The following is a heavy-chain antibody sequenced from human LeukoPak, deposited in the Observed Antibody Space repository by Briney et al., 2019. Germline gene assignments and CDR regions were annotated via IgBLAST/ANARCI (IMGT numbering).Heavy chain of an antibody. J-gene: IGHJ4*02. CDR1: GFAFSNYS. V-gene: IGHV3-66*01. CDR3: ARDPDY. CDR2: IYSGGST. Sequence: PGGSLRLSCAASGFAFSNYSMSWVRQAPGKGLEWVSVIYSGGSTYYADSVKGRFTISRDNSKNTLYLQMNSLRAEDTAVYYCARDPDYWGQGTLVTVSS.